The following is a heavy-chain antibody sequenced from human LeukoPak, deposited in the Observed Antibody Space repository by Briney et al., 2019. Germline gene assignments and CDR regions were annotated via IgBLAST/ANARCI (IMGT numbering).Heavy chain of an antibody. CDR3: ARDTTVVTPRVFDY. J-gene: IGHJ4*02. V-gene: IGHV4-39*07. CDR2: IYYSGST. Sequence: KPSETLSLTCTVSGGSISSGGYYWGWIRQPPGKGLEWIGSIYYSGSTYYNPSLKSRVTISVDTSKNQFSLKLSSVTAADTAVYYCARDTTVVTPRVFDYWGQGTLVTVSS. CDR1: GGSISSGGYY. D-gene: IGHD4-23*01.